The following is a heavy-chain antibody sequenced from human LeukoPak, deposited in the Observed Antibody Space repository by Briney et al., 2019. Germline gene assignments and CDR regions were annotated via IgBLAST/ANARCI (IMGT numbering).Heavy chain of an antibody. D-gene: IGHD5-24*01. CDR1: GYPFTTSW. V-gene: IGHV5-51*01. CDR2: IYAGNSDA. CDR3: AIINHPDGRVY. J-gene: IGHJ4*02. Sequence: GESLKISFQGFGYPFTTSWIGWVRQLPGKGREWTAIIYAGNSDAKYSPSFQGQVSISTDRSISTAYLHWSSLKASDTAIYYCAIINHPDGRVYWGQGTLVTVSS.